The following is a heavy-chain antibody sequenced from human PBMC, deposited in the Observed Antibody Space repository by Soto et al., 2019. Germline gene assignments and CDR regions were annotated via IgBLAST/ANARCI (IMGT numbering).Heavy chain of an antibody. D-gene: IGHD3-22*01. CDR1: GLTFSSYA. Sequence: HPGGSLRLSCAASGLTFSSYAMNWVRQAPGKGLEWVSAISGSGGSTYYADSVKGRFTISRDNSKNTLYLQMNSLRAEDTAVYFCARNYYDSGGGFDYWGQGTLVTVSS. J-gene: IGHJ4*02. V-gene: IGHV3-23*01. CDR2: ISGSGGST. CDR3: ARNYYDSGGGFDY.